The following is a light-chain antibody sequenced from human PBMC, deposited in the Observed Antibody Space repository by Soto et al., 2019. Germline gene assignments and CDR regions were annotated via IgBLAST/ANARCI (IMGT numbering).Light chain of an antibody. J-gene: IGKJ2*01. Sequence: DIQMTQFPSSLSASVGDRVTITCRASQNVRTYLNWYQQKPGRAPKLLIYAASTLQSGVPSRFSGSGSGTDFTLTISSLQPEDFATYYCQQSYDTPYTFGQGTKLEIK. CDR1: QNVRTY. V-gene: IGKV1-39*01. CDR3: QQSYDTPYT. CDR2: AAS.